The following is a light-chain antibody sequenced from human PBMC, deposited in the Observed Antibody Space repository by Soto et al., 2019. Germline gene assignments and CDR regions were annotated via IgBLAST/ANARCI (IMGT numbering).Light chain of an antibody. Sequence: QSVLTLPASVSGSPGQSITISCAGTMRDVGAYNLVSWYQQHPGRAPQLIIYEVRNRPSGISLRFSGSKSGNKASLTISGLQAEDEADYYCSSYTSKTSLIVGGGTQVTVL. CDR3: SSYTSKTSLI. CDR2: EVR. CDR1: MRDVGAYNL. J-gene: IGLJ2*01. V-gene: IGLV2-14*01.